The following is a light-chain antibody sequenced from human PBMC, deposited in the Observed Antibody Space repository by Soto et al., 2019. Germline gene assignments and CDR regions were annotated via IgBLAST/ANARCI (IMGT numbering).Light chain of an antibody. CDR3: CSYAGSTRV. CDR2: DVS. Sequence: QSALTKPRLVSGSPGQSVTISCTETRSDVGGYNHVSWYQQHPGKAPKLMIYDVSKRPSGVPDRFSGSKSGNTASLTISGLQAEDEADYYCCSYAGSTRVFGTGTKLTVL. CDR1: RSDVGGYNH. V-gene: IGLV2-11*01. J-gene: IGLJ1*01.